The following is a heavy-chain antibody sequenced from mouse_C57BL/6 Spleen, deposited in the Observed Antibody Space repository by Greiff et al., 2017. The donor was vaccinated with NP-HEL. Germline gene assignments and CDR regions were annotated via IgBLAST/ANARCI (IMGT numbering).Heavy chain of an antibody. J-gene: IGHJ2*01. Sequence: QVQLQQPGAELVRPGSSVKLSCKASGYTFTSYWMHWVKQRPIQGLEWIGNIDPSDSETHYNQKFKDKATLTVDKSSSTAYMQLSSLTSEDSAVYYCAREGESYDALYYWGQGTTLTVSS. V-gene: IGHV1-52*01. CDR3: AREGESYDALYY. CDR2: IDPSDSET. D-gene: IGHD2-3*01. CDR1: GYTFTSYW.